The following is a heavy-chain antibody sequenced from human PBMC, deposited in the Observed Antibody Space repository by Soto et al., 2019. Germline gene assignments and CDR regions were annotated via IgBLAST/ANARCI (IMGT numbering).Heavy chain of an antibody. CDR1: GFTFNNIP. V-gene: IGHV3-23*01. CDR2: INENGGST. J-gene: IGHJ6*02. Sequence: GGSLRLSCAASGFTFNNIPMGWVRQAPGKGLKYVSSINENGGSTFYADSVKGRFTISRDNSKNTLHLQMNSLRAEDTAVYYCAKDRHDFWSCWNYYYGMDVWGQGTTVTVSS. CDR3: AKDRHDFWSCWNYYYGMDV. D-gene: IGHD3-3*01.